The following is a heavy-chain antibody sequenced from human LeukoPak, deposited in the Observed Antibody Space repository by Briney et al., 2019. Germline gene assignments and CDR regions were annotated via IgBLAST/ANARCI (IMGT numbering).Heavy chain of an antibody. CDR2: ISYDGSNK. J-gene: IGHJ3*02. CDR3: ATRRGLQLPADDAFDI. Sequence: PGGSLRLSCAASGFTFSSYAMHWVRQAPGKGLEWVAVISYDGSNKYYADSVKGRFTISRDNSKNTLYLQMNSLRAEDTAVYYCATRRGLQLPADDAFDIWGQGTMVTVSS. V-gene: IGHV3-30-3*01. CDR1: GFTFSSYA. D-gene: IGHD5-18*01.